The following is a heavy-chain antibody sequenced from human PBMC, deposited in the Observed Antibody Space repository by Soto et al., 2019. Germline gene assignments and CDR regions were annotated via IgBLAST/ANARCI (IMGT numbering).Heavy chain of an antibody. CDR2: ITPFNGNT. CDR1: GYTFTYRY. Sequence: SVKVSCKASGYTFTYRYLHWVRQAPGQALEWMGWITPFNGNTNYAQKFQDRVTITRDRSMSTAYMELSSLRSEDTAMYYCACGYSYGYSKVPFDPWGQGTLVTSPQ. D-gene: IGHD5-18*01. CDR3: ACGYSYGYSKVPFDP. J-gene: IGHJ5*02. V-gene: IGHV1-45*02.